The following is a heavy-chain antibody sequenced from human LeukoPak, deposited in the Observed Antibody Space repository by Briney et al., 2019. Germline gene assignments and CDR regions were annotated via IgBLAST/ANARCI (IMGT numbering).Heavy chain of an antibody. CDR2: ISGSGGST. J-gene: IGHJ4*02. Sequence: PGGSLRLSCAASGFTFSSYAMSWVRQAPGKGLEWVSAISGSGGSTYYADSVKGRFTISRDNSKNTLYLQMNSLRAEDTAVYYCAKDRPLDYDFWSGYSTGWFDYWGQGTLVTVSS. D-gene: IGHD3-3*01. CDR3: AKDRPLDYDFWSGYSTGWFDY. V-gene: IGHV3-23*01. CDR1: GFTFSSYA.